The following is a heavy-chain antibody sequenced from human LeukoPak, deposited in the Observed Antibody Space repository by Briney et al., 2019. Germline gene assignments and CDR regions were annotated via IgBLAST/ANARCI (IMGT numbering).Heavy chain of an antibody. CDR1: GGSISSGGYY. V-gene: IGHV4-31*03. Sequence: PSETLSLTCTVSGGSISSGGYYWSWIRQHPGKGLEWIGYIYYSGSTYYNPSLKSRVTISVDTSKNQFSLKLSSVTAADTAVYYCARDLEVNRIFGVVGGGGFDPWGQGTLVTVSS. D-gene: IGHD3-3*01. J-gene: IGHJ5*02. CDR3: ARDLEVNRIFGVVGGGGFDP. CDR2: IYYSGST.